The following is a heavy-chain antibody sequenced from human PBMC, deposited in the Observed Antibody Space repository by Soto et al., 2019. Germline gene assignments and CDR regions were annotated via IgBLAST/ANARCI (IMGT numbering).Heavy chain of an antibody. D-gene: IGHD5-12*01. V-gene: IGHV3-30*18. CDR1: GFTFNNSG. CDR3: VKDRVPGAYGNYYGMDV. J-gene: IGHJ6*02. Sequence: GGSLRLSCRVSGFTFNNSGMHWVRQAPGKGLEWMAVISYDGSDKYYADSVKGRVIISRDNSKNTLNLEMNSLRAEDTAIYYCVKDRVPGAYGNYYGMDVWGQGATVTVSS. CDR2: ISYDGSDK.